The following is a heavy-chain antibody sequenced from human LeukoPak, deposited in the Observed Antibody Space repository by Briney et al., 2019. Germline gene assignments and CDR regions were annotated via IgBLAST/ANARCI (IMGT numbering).Heavy chain of an antibody. J-gene: IGHJ4*02. CDR1: GYTFTGYY. CDR3: ARVDGGEWYYFDY. V-gene: IGHV1-2*02. D-gene: IGHD2-8*02. Sequence: GASVKVSCKASGYTFTGYYMHWVRQAPGQGLEWMGWSNPNNGGTNYAQKFQGRVTMTLDTSISTAYMGLSRLRSDDTAIYYCARVDGGEWYYFDYWGQGTLVTVSS. CDR2: SNPNNGGT.